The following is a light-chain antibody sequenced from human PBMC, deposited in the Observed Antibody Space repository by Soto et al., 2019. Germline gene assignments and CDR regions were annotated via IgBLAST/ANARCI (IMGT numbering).Light chain of an antibody. Sequence: QSVLTQPASVSGSPGQSITISCTGTSSDVGGYNYVSWYQQHPGKAPKLLIYDVSNRPSGVSNRFSGSKSGSTASLTISGLQAEDDADYHCTSYTSSGTLVFGGETQLTVL. V-gene: IGLV2-14*01. J-gene: IGLJ3*02. CDR2: DVS. CDR1: SSDVGGYNY. CDR3: TSYTSSGTLV.